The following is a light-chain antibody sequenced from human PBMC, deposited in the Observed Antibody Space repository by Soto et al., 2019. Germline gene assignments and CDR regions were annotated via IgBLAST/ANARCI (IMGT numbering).Light chain of an antibody. Sequence: DSVLTQSPGTLSLSPGERATLSCRASQSVSSSYLAWYQQKPGQAPRLLIYGASGRATGIPDRFSGSGSGTDFTLTISRLEPEDFAVYYCQQYGSSPPVTFGQGTRLEIK. J-gene: IGKJ5*01. CDR2: GAS. CDR3: QQYGSSPPVT. V-gene: IGKV3-20*01. CDR1: QSVSSSY.